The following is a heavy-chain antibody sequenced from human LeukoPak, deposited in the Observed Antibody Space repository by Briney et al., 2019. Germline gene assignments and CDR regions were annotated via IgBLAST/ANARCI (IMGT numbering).Heavy chain of an antibody. J-gene: IGHJ4*02. CDR3: VRDSGYGSYFDY. CDR1: GFTFSSYS. V-gene: IGHV3-74*01. Sequence: GGSLRLSCAASGFTFSSYSMNWVRQAPGTGLVWVSRIKSDGSGTTYTDSVKGRFTISRDNAKNTLYLQMNSLRVEDTAVYYCVRDSGYGSYFDYWGQGTLVTVSS. CDR2: IKSDGSGT. D-gene: IGHD5-12*01.